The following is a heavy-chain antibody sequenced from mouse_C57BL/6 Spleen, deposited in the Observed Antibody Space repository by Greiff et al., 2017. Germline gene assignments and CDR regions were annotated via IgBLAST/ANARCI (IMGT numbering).Heavy chain of an antibody. J-gene: IGHJ4*01. CDR3: ARGVITTVVAYYYAMDY. D-gene: IGHD1-1*01. V-gene: IGHV1-7*01. CDR1: GYTFTSYW. Sequence: QVQLQQSGAELAKPGASVKLSCKASGYTFTSYWMHWVKQRPGQGLEWIGYINPSSGYTKYNQKFKDKATLTADKSSSTAYMQLSSLTYEDSAVYYCARGVITTVVAYYYAMDYWGQGTSVTVSS. CDR2: INPSSGYT.